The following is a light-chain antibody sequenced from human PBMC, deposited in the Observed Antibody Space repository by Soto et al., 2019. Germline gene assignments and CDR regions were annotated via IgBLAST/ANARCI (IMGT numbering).Light chain of an antibody. CDR3: QQYGSSPPYT. Sequence: EIVLTQSPGTLSLSPGERATLSCRASQSVSSSYLAWYQQKPGQAPRLLIYGASSRATGIPDRFSGGGSGTDFTLTISRLEPEYFAVYYCQQYGSSPPYTFGQGTKLEIK. V-gene: IGKV3-20*01. CDR1: QSVSSSY. J-gene: IGKJ2*01. CDR2: GAS.